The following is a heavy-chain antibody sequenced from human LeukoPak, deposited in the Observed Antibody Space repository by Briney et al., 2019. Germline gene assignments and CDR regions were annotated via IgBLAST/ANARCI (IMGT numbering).Heavy chain of an antibody. CDR2: GDYSGGT. CDR3: ARMGRRRWSSLFDY. Sequence: SETLSLTCTVSGDSFSSVTDYWAWIRQPPGKGLEWIASGDYSGGTYYNPSLESRVAISADMSKNQFSLKLTSVTGADTAVYYCARMGRRRWSSLFDYWGQGTLVTVSS. V-gene: IGHV4-39*07. D-gene: IGHD4-23*01. CDR1: GDSFSSVTDY. J-gene: IGHJ4*02.